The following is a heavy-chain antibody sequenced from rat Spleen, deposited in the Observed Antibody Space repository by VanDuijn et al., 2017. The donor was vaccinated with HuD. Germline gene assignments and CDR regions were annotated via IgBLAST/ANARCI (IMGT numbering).Heavy chain of an antibody. D-gene: IGHD5-1*01. V-gene: IGHV5-17*01. J-gene: IGHJ1*01. CDR2: ILYDGSNT. CDR3: GRQPQLGTYWYFDF. Sequence: EVQLVESGGGLVQPGRSLKLSCAASGFTYSNYVMAWVRQAPKKGLEWVATILYDGSNTYYRDSVKGRFTISRDNARSTLYLQMDSLRSEDTATYYCGRQPQLGTYWYFDFWGPGTMVTVSS. CDR1: GFTYSNYV.